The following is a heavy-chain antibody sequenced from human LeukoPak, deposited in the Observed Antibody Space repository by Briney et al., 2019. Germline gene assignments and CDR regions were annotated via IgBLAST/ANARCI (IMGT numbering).Heavy chain of an antibody. D-gene: IGHD6-13*01. CDR3: ARHPRHPRIAAARFDP. V-gene: IGHV4-39*01. Sequence: SETLSLTCTVSGGSISSSSYYWGWIRQPPGKGLEWIGSFYHTGSTYYNPSLKSRVTISADTSKNQFSLKLSSVTAADTAVYYCARHPRHPRIAAARFDPWGQGTLVTVSS. CDR2: FYHTGST. CDR1: GGSISSSSYY. J-gene: IGHJ5*02.